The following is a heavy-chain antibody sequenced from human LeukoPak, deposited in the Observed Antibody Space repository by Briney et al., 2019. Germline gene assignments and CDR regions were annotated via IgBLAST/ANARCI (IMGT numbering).Heavy chain of an antibody. J-gene: IGHJ4*02. CDR3: TRGGLKDIVASISY. CDR2: ITSGSSYI. CDR1: GFTFSSYN. V-gene: IGHV3-21*01. Sequence: GGSLRLSCAASGFTFSSYNMNWVRQAPGQGLEWVSSITSGSSYIYYADSVKGRFTISRDNAKSSLYLQMNSLRAEDTAVYHCTRGGLKDIVASISYWGQGTPVTVSS. D-gene: IGHD5-12*01.